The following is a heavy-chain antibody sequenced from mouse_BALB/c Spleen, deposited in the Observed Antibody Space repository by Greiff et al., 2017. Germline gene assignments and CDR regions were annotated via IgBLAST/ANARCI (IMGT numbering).Heavy chain of an antibody. CDR2: IYPGGGYT. D-gene: IGHD2-4*01. CDR1: GYTFTNYW. V-gene: IGHV1-63*02. Sequence: VQLQQSGAELVRPGTSVKISCKASGYTFTNYWLGWVKQRPGHGLEWIGDIYPGGGYTNYNEKFKGKATLTADTSSSTAYMQLSSLTSEDSAVYFCARHPTMITTGYFDYWGQGTTLTVSS. CDR3: ARHPTMITTGYFDY. J-gene: IGHJ2*01.